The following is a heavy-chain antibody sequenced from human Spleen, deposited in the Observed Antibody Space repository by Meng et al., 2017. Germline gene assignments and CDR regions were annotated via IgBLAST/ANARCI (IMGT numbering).Heavy chain of an antibody. D-gene: IGHD3-9*01. CDR3: ARDADWVIFDH. V-gene: IGHV3-74*03. J-gene: IGHJ4*02. Sequence: GESLKISCAASGFSFSNYWMHWVRQAPGEGLVWVSRINTDASSTTYADSVKGRFTISRDDAKNTVYLQMNSLRAEDTAVYYCARDADWVIFDHWGQGALVTVSS. CDR2: INTDASST. CDR1: GFSFSNYW.